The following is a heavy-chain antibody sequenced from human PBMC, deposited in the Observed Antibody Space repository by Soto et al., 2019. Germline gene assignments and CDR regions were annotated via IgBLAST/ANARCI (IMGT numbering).Heavy chain of an antibody. Sequence: QVQLVQSGAEVKKPGASVKVSCKASGYTCTGYYMHWVRQAPGQGLEWMGWINPNSGGTNYAQKFQGWVTRTRDTSISTAYMELSRLRSDDTAVYYCARDLLGPPRVMEWGAVAVDYWGQGTLVTVSS. CDR2: INPNSGGT. CDR3: ARDLLGPPRVMEWGAVAVDY. V-gene: IGHV1-2*04. J-gene: IGHJ4*02. D-gene: IGHD6-19*01. CDR1: GYTCTGYY.